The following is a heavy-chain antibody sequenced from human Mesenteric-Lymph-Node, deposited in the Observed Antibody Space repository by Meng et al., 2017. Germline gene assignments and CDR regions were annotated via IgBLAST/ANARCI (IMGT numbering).Heavy chain of an antibody. Sequence: LGDSGVVFVKPWGVLRLSCAGFGFTFSIYSMIWVRHAPGKGLGWISYISSSISYIYYADSVKGRFTISRDNAKNSLFLQMNSLGAEDTAVYYCAKSVGDFWGQGTLVTVSS. CDR1: GFTFSIYS. CDR2: ISSSISYI. D-gene: IGHD1-26*01. CDR3: AKSVGDF. V-gene: IGHV3-21*01. J-gene: IGHJ4*02.